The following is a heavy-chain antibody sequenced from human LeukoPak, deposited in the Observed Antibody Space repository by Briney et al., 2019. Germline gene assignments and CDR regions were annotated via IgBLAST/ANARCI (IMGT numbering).Heavy chain of an antibody. Sequence: ASVKVSCKASGYTFTSYGISWVRQAPGQGLEWMGWISAYNGNTNYAQKLQGRVTMTTDTSTSTAYMELRSLRSDDAAVYYCARDLAYYGSGSQQNYYYYGMDVWGKGTTVTVSS. J-gene: IGHJ6*04. CDR3: ARDLAYYGSGSQQNYYYYGMDV. CDR1: GYTFTSYG. V-gene: IGHV1-18*04. D-gene: IGHD3-10*01. CDR2: ISAYNGNT.